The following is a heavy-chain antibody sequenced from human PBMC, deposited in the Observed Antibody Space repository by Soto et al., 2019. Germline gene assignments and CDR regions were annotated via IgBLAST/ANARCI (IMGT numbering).Heavy chain of an antibody. V-gene: IGHV3-23*01. J-gene: IGHJ6*03. CDR3: AKMPPLPRGYYYYNMDV. CDR1: GFILGSSV. D-gene: IGHD2-15*01. CDR2: ISAGGGTT. Sequence: GGSLSLSCAASGFILGSSVMSWVRQAPGKGLEWVSLISAGGGTTYYAESVEGRFTISRDNSKNKLFLQMDSLTAGDTAVYYCAKMPPLPRGYYYYNMDVWGPGTTVTVSS.